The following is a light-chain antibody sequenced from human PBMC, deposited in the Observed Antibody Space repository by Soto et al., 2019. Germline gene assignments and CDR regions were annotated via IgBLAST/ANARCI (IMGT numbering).Light chain of an antibody. Sequence: DIQMTQSPSTLSASVGDRVTITCLASQSINNWLAWYQQKPGKAPKLFIFKASTLERGVPSRFSGSGSGTEFTLSISSLQPDDFATYFCQQYESFPRTFGHGTKVEIK. J-gene: IGKJ1*01. CDR3: QQYESFPRT. CDR2: KAS. V-gene: IGKV1-5*03. CDR1: QSINNW.